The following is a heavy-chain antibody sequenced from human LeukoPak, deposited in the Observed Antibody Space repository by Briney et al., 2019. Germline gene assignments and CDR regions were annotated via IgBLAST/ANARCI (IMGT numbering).Heavy chain of an antibody. Sequence: ASVKVSCKASSYTFTSYGISWVRQAPGQGLEWMGWISAYNGNTNYAQKLQGRVTMTRDTSISTAYMELSRLRYDDTAVYYCARDMDTGPDLFDYWGQGTLVTVSS. CDR1: SYTFTSYG. D-gene: IGHD5-18*01. V-gene: IGHV1-18*01. CDR2: ISAYNGNT. J-gene: IGHJ4*02. CDR3: ARDMDTGPDLFDY.